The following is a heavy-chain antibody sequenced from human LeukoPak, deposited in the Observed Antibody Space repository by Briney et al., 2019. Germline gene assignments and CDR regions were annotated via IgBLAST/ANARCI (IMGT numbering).Heavy chain of an antibody. J-gene: IGHJ4*02. V-gene: IGHV3-23*01. CDR1: GFAFNNYA. CDR2: ISGFNT. Sequence: TGGSLRLSCRTSGFAFNNYAMNWVRQPPGKGLEWVSGISGFNTYYADSVNGRFTISRDNSKNVLYLQMNRLRVEDTAVYYCVKDVCTSPRCLLYSDSWGQGALVTVSS. D-gene: IGHD2-2*01. CDR3: VKDVCTSPRCLLYSDS.